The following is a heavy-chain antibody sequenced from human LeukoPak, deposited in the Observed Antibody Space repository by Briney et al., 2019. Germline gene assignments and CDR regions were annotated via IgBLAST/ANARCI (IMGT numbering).Heavy chain of an antibody. V-gene: IGHV1-69*13. J-gene: IGHJ3*02. CDR2: IIPIFGTA. CDR1: GGTFSSYA. CDR3: ARVYDYVWGSYRYTGAFDI. Sequence: SVTVSCKASGGTFSSYAISWVRQAPGQGLEWMGGIIPIFGTANYAQKFQGRVTITADESTSTAYMELSSLRAEDTALYHCARVYDYVWGSYRYTGAFDIWGQGTMVTVSS. D-gene: IGHD3-16*02.